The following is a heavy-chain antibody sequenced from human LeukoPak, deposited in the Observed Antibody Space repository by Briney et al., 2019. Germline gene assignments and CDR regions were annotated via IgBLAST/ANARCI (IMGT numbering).Heavy chain of an antibody. CDR3: ARDYYDSSGYYFGAFDI. CDR1: EFTFSSYG. D-gene: IGHD3-22*01. J-gene: IGHJ3*02. V-gene: IGHV3-33*01. CDR2: IWYDGSKE. Sequence: GRSLRLSCAASEFTFSSYGMHWVRQAPGKGLEWVAVIWYDGSKEYYADSVKGRFTISRDNSKSTLYLQMNSLRAEDTAVYYCARDYYDSSGYYFGAFDIWGQGTMVTVSS.